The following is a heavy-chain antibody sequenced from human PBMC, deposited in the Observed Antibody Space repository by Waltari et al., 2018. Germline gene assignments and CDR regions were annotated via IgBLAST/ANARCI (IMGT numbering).Heavy chain of an antibody. Sequence: QVQLQESGPGLVKPSETLSLTCTVSGGSISSYYWSWIRQPPGKGLEWIGYIYYSGSTNYNPSLKSRVTISVDTSKNQFSLKLSSVIAADTAVYYCARDPCGGDCYSDAFDIWGQGTMVTVSS. D-gene: IGHD2-21*01. J-gene: IGHJ3*02. V-gene: IGHV4-59*01. CDR1: GGSISSYY. CDR3: ARDPCGGDCYSDAFDI. CDR2: IYYSGST.